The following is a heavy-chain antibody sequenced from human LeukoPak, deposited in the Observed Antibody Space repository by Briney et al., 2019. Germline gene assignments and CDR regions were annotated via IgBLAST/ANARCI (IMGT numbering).Heavy chain of an antibody. Sequence: SATLSLTCTVSGGSISSSSYYCGWLRRPPGKGLEWFGSVYYSGSTNYNPSLKSRVTMSVDTSKNQFSLKLSSVTAADTAVYYCARGKSGSLHPFDYWGQGTLVTVSS. J-gene: IGHJ4*02. V-gene: IGHV4-39*07. CDR1: GGSISSSSYY. CDR3: ARGKSGSLHPFDY. D-gene: IGHD1-26*01. CDR2: VYYSGST.